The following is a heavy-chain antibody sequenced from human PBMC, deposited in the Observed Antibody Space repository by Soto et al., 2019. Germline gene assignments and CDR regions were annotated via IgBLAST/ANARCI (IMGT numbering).Heavy chain of an antibody. Sequence: QLQLQESGSGLVKPSQTLSLTCAVSGGSISSGGYSWSWIRQPPGKGLEWIGYIYHSGSTYYNPSLKSGVTTSVSRSKNQFSLKLSSVTAADTAVYYCASTLIYGDYVGNFDLWGRGTLVTVSS. CDR1: GGSISSGGYS. CDR3: ASTLIYGDYVGNFDL. J-gene: IGHJ2*01. D-gene: IGHD4-17*01. V-gene: IGHV4-30-2*01. CDR2: IYHSGST.